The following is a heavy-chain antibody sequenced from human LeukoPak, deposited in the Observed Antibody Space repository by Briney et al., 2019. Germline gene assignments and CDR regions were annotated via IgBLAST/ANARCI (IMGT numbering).Heavy chain of an antibody. D-gene: IGHD4-17*01. Sequence: SVKVSCKASGGTFSSYAINWVRQAPGQGLEWMGGIIPVFGTANYAQKFQGRVTITADDPTSTAYMELRSLRSDDTAVYYCAREVPGLRTVYYFDYWGQGTLVTVSS. CDR3: AREVPGLRTVYYFDY. CDR1: GGTFSSYA. J-gene: IGHJ4*02. CDR2: IIPVFGTA. V-gene: IGHV1-69*13.